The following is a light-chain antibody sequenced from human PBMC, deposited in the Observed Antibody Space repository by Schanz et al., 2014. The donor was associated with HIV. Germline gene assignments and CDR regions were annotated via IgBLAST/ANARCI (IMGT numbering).Light chain of an antibody. V-gene: IGLV2-14*03. Sequence: QSVLSQPASVSGSSGQSITISCTGTSRDVGVYNYLSWYQQHPGKAPKLMIYDVNNRPSGVSNRFSGSKSGNTASLTISGLQAEDEADYSCNSYTSKNTPIFGGGTKLTVL. J-gene: IGLJ2*01. CDR3: NSYTSKNTPI. CDR2: DVN. CDR1: SRDVGVYNY.